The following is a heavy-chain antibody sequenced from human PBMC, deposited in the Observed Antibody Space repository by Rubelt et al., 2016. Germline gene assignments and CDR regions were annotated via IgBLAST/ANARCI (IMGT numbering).Heavy chain of an antibody. CDR2: MNPNSGNT. CDR1: GYTFTSYD. J-gene: IGHJ5*02. Sequence: QVQLVQSGAEVKKPGASVKVSCKASGYTFTSYDINWVRQATGQGLEWMGWMNPNSGNTGYAQQFQGRVTMTRNTSISTAYMGLSSLRSEDTAVYYCARMVNDFWSGYHNWFDPWGQGTLVTVSS. V-gene: IGHV1-8*01. D-gene: IGHD3-3*01. CDR3: ARMVNDFWSGYHNWFDP.